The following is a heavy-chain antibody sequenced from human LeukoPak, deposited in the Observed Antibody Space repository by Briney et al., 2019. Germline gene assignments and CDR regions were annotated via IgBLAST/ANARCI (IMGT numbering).Heavy chain of an antibody. CDR2: ISAYNGNT. CDR3: ARGGLLYYYYYGMDV. D-gene: IGHD2-15*01. V-gene: IGHV1-18*01. Sequence: ASVKVSCKASGYTFTSYGISWVRQAPGQGLEWMGWISAYNGNTNYAQKFQGRVTMTRDTSISTAYMELSRLRSDDTAVYYCARGGLLYYYYYGMDVWGQGTTVTVSS. J-gene: IGHJ6*02. CDR1: GYTFTSYG.